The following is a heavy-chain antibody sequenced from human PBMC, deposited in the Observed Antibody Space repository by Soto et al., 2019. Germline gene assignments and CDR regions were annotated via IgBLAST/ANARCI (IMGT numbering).Heavy chain of an antibody. CDR3: ARKSGSADSSSDDAFDI. D-gene: IGHD6-13*01. CDR2: TYYRSKWYN. CDR1: GDSVSSNSAA. J-gene: IGHJ3*02. V-gene: IGHV6-1*01. Sequence: SPTLSLTCAISGDSVSSNSAAWNWIRQSPSRGLEWLGRTYYRSKWYNDYAVSVKSRITINPDTSKNQFSLQLNSVTPEDTAVYYCARKSGSADSSSDDAFDIWGQGTMVTVSS.